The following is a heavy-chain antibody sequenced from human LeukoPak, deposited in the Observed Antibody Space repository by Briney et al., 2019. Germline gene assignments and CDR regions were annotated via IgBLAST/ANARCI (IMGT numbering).Heavy chain of an antibody. CDR2: TSYDGSNK. V-gene: IGHV3-30-3*01. CDR1: GFTFSSYV. CDR3: ARRPDSLGAFDI. D-gene: IGHD7-27*01. Sequence: GGSLRLSCAASGFTFSSYVMHWVRQAPGKGLEWVAVTSYDGSNKYYADSVKDRFTISRDNSKNTLYLQMNSLRAEDTAVYYCARRPDSLGAFDIWGQGTMVTVSS. J-gene: IGHJ3*02.